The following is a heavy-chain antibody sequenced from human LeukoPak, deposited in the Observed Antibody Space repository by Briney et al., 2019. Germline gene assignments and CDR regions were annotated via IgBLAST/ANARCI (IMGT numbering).Heavy chain of an antibody. Sequence: GGSLRLSCSASGFTFSSYEMNWVRQAPGKGLEWVSYISSSGSTIYYADSVKGRFTISRDNAKSSLYLQMNSLRAEDTAVYYCARFSAGYGPRGMDVWGQGTTVTVSS. CDR1: GFTFSSYE. CDR3: ARFSAGYGPRGMDV. CDR2: ISSSGSTI. J-gene: IGHJ6*02. D-gene: IGHD5-18*01. V-gene: IGHV3-48*03.